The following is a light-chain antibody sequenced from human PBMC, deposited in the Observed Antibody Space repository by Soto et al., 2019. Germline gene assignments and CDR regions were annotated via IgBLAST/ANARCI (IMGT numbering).Light chain of an antibody. CDR1: SSDVGSYNL. CDR2: EVS. V-gene: IGLV2-23*02. CDR3: CSYAGSSTFV. J-gene: IGLJ1*01. Sequence: QSALTQPASVSGSPGKSITISCTGTSSDVGSYNLVSWYQQHPGKAPKLMIYEVSKRPSGVSNRFSGSKSGNTASLTISGPQAEDEADYYCCSYAGSSTFVFGTGTKVTVL.